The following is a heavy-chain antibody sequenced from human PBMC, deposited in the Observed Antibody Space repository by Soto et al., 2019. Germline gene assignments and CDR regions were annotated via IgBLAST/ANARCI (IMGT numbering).Heavy chain of an antibody. D-gene: IGHD2-15*01. J-gene: IGHJ6*02. V-gene: IGHV1-3*01. CDR1: GYTFSSYA. CDR2: INAGNGNT. CDR3: ARAQGYCRTLTCDETWYYGMDV. Sequence: ASVKVSCKASGYTFSSYAMHWVRQAPGQRLEWMGWINAGNGNTKLSQNFQGRVTLTRDSSASTAYMELSSVRSEDTAVYFCARAQGYCRTLTCDETWYYGMDVWGQGTPVTISS.